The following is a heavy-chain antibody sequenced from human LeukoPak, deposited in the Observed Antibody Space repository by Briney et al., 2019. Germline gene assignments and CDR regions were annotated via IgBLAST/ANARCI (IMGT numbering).Heavy chain of an antibody. CDR2: MNPKSGKT. CDR3: ARDPGPYNLYYFDY. CDR1: GYTFTSYD. J-gene: IGHJ4*02. V-gene: IGHV1-8*01. D-gene: IGHD1-20*01. Sequence: GASVKVSCKASGYTFTSYDINWVRQATGQGLEWMGWMNPKSGKTGYAQKFQGRVTMTRNTSISTAYMELSSLRSEDTAVYYCARDPGPYNLYYFDYWGQRTLVTV.